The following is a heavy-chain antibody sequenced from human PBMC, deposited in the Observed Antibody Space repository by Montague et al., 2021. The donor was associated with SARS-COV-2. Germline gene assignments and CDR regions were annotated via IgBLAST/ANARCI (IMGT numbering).Heavy chain of an antibody. CDR1: GGSISRYY. V-gene: IGHV4-59*12. CDR2: IYYSGST. J-gene: IGHJ5*02. D-gene: IGHD3-10*01. CDR3: ARDRGFGEDWFDP. Sequence: SETLSLTCAVSGGSISRYYWSWIRQPPGKGLEWIGYIYYSGSTNYNPSLKSRVTISVDTSKNQLSLNPSSVTAADTAVYYCARDRGFGEDWFDPWGQGTLVTVSS.